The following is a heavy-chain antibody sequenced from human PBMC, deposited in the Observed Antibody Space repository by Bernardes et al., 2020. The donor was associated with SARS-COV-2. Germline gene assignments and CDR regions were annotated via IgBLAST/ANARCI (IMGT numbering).Heavy chain of an antibody. J-gene: IGHJ5*02. Sequence: SVKVSRQASGYTFTSNYINWVRQAPGQGLAWMGWMNPNSGNTGYAQKFQGRVTMTRNTSISTAYMELSSLRSEDTAVYYCARGGGSIAARRALDPWGQGALVTVSS. D-gene: IGHD6-6*01. CDR2: MNPNSGNT. CDR3: ARGGGSIAARRALDP. CDR1: GYTFTSNY. V-gene: IGHV1-8*01.